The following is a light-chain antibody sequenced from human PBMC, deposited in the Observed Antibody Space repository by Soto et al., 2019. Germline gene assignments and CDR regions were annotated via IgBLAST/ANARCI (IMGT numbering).Light chain of an antibody. CDR3: QQSSSFPPT. CDR1: QGLVNW. CDR2: ASS. Sequence: DIQVTQSPSSVSSSVGDRVTLTCRASQGLVNWLAWYQQKPGKAPKLLIYASSNFQTGVPARFSGSGSGTDFTLTISSLEPEDFATYYCQQSSSFPPTFGGGTKVEIK. J-gene: IGKJ4*01. V-gene: IGKV1-12*01.